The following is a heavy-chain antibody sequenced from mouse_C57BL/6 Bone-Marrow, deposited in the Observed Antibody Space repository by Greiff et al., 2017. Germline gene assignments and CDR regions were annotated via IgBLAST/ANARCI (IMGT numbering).Heavy chain of an antibody. CDR1: GYSFTGYY. D-gene: IGHD1-1*02. CDR2: INPSTGGT. J-gene: IGHJ2*01. V-gene: IGHV1-43*01. Sequence: VQLKESGPELVKPGASVKISCKASGYSFTGYYMHWVKQSSEKSLEWIGEINPSTGGTSYNQKFKGKATLTVDKSSSTAYMQLKSLTSEDSAVYYCARYDGYFDYWGQGTTLTVSS. CDR3: ARYDGYFDY.